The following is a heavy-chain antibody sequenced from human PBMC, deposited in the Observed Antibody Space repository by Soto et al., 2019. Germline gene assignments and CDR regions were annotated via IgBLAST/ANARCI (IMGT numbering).Heavy chain of an antibody. J-gene: IGHJ4*02. Sequence: QVQLQESGPGLVKPSETLSLTCTVSGGSVSSGSYYWSWIRQPPGKGLEWIGYIYYSGSTNYNPSLKSRVTISVDTSKNQFSLKLSSVTAADTAVYYCARVRSSGDILGYWGQGTLVTVSS. CDR3: ARVRSSGDILGY. CDR1: GGSVSSGSYY. V-gene: IGHV4-61*01. CDR2: IYYSGST. D-gene: IGHD2-21*01.